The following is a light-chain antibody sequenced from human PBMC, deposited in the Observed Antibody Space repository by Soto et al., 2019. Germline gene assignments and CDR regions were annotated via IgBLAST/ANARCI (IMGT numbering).Light chain of an antibody. Sequence: EIVLTQSPGTLSLSPGERATLSCRASHSVSSSYLAWYQQKPGQAPRLLIYGASSRATGIPDRFSGTGSGTDFTLTISRLEPEDCAVYYCQQYGGSPPFTFGPGTKVDIK. CDR1: HSVSSSY. CDR3: QQYGGSPPFT. CDR2: GAS. V-gene: IGKV3-20*01. J-gene: IGKJ3*01.